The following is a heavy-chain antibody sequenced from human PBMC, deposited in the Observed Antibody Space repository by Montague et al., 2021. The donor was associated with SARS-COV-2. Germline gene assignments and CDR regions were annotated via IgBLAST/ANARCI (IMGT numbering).Heavy chain of an antibody. CDR3: AAATYGWFAY. CDR2: IYLNGNSR. V-gene: IGHV3-9*01. J-gene: IGHJ4*02. D-gene: IGHD2-15*01. Sequence: SLRLSCAASGFTFPDYSMHWVRQAPGKGLEWVSVIYLNGNSRDYADSVKGRVTISRDNAANSLFLQMSSLRPEDTALYYCAAATYGWFAYWGQGNLVTVSS. CDR1: GFTFPDYS.